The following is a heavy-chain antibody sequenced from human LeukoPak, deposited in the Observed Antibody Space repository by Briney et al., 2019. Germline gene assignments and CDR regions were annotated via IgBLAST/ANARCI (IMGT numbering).Heavy chain of an antibody. Sequence: VASVKVSCKASGYTFTSYDINWVRQATGQGLEWMGWMNPNSGNTGYAQKFQGRVTMTRNTSISTAYMELSSLRSEDTAVYYCARGRAGVVVVAATPGPYYYYMDVWGKGTTVTISS. CDR3: ARGRAGVVVVAATPGPYYYYMDV. CDR1: GYTFTSYD. CDR2: MNPNSGNT. D-gene: IGHD2-15*01. J-gene: IGHJ6*03. V-gene: IGHV1-8*01.